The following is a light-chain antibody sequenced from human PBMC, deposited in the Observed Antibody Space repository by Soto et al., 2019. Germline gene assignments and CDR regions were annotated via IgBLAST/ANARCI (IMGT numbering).Light chain of an antibody. J-gene: IGLJ1*01. CDR3: SSYTTSNTRQIV. Sequence: QSVLTQPASVSGSPGQSITISCTGTSSDVGGYNYVSWYQHHPGKATKILNYDVNNRPSGVSNSFSGSKSDNTASLTISGLQPEDEADYYCSSYTTSNTRQIVFGTGTKAPS. CDR1: SSDVGGYNY. V-gene: IGLV2-14*03. CDR2: DVN.